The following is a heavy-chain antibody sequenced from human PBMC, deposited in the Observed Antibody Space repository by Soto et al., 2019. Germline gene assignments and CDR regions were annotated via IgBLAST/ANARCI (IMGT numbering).Heavy chain of an antibody. V-gene: IGHV3-30*18. J-gene: IGHJ4*02. CDR1: GFTFSSYG. CDR2: ISYDGSNK. Sequence: VGSLRLSCAASGFTFSSYGMHWVRQAPGKGLEWVAVISYDGSNKYYADSVKGRFTISRDNSKNTLYLQMNSLRAEDTAVYYCAKDREYYFDYRGQGTLVTVSS. CDR3: AKDREYYFDY.